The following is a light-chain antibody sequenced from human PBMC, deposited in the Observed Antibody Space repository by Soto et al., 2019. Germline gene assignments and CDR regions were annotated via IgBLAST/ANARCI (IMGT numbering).Light chain of an antibody. V-gene: IGKV3-20*01. CDR2: GAS. Sequence: EIVLTQSPGTLSLAQGERATLSCRASQSVSSSYLAWYQQKPGQAPRLLIYGASSRATGIPDRFSGSGSGTDFTLTISRLEPEEFAVYYCQQYGSSPPYTFGQGTKLEIK. J-gene: IGKJ2*01. CDR1: QSVSSSY. CDR3: QQYGSSPPYT.